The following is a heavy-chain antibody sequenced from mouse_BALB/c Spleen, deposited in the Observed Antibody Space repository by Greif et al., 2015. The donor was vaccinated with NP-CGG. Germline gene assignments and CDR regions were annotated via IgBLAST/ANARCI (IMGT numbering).Heavy chain of an antibody. CDR2: ISSGSSTI. CDR1: GFTFSSFG. Sequence: DVQLVESGGGLVQPGGSRKLSCAASGFTFSSFGMHWVRQAPEKGLEWVAYISSGSSTIYYADTVKGRFTISRDNPKNTLFLQMTSLRSEDTAMYYCARWDYGSSYGYFDVWGAGTTVTVSS. V-gene: IGHV5-17*02. J-gene: IGHJ1*01. D-gene: IGHD1-1*01. CDR3: ARWDYGSSYGYFDV.